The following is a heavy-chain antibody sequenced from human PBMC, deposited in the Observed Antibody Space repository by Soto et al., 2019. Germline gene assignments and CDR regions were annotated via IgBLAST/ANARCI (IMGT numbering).Heavy chain of an antibody. CDR1: GGSVSSDSYY. CDR3: ARVWTY. V-gene: IGHV4-61*01. CDR2: IYYSGST. Sequence: QVQLQESGPGLVKPSETLSLTCTVSGGSVSSDSYYWSWIRQPPGKGLEWIGFIYYSGSTNYNPSLKSRLTLPVDTSKNQYSLKLSSVTAADTAVYYCARVWTYWGQGTLVTVSS. J-gene: IGHJ4*02. D-gene: IGHD1-1*01.